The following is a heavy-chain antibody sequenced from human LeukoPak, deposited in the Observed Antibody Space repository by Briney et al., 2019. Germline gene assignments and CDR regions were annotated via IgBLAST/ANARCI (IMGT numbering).Heavy chain of an antibody. V-gene: IGHV1-69*13. D-gene: IGHD3-10*01. J-gene: IGHJ3*02. CDR3: ARDGSVGRPDAFDI. Sequence: ASVKVSCKASGYTFTSYDISWVRQAPGQGLEWMGGIIPIFGTANYAQKFQGRVTITADESTSTAYMELSSLRSEDTAVYYCARDGSVGRPDAFDIWGQGTMVTVSS. CDR2: IIPIFGTA. CDR1: GYTFTSYD.